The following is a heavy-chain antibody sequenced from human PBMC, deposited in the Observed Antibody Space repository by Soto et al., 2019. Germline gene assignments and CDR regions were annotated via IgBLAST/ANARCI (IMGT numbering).Heavy chain of an antibody. CDR2: IYYSEST. J-gene: IGHJ6*02. CDR1: GGYISSYY. CDR3: ARDLRGAGTSAYYGMDI. D-gene: IGHD6-19*01. V-gene: IGHV4-59*01. Sequence: QVQLQESGPGLGKPSETLSLTCTGSGGYISSYYWSWIRQPPGKGLECSGYIYYSESTTYQPYLKSRVNISVDRSQIQFSLELTTVTAADTAVYFCARDLRGAGTSAYYGMDIWCQGTTVTVSS.